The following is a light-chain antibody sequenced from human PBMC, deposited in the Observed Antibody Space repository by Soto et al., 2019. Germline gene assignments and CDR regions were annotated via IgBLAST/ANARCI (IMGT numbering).Light chain of an antibody. V-gene: IGKV3-20*01. CDR2: AAS. Sequence: DIVLTQSPGTLSLSPGDRATLSCRTSRFVSNYYVAWYQQRPGQAPRLLIYAASSSATDIPDRFSGSGSGTDCPLTTSRLEPEDFAVYYCQHYADSPPVFTFGPGTKVEI. CDR3: QHYADSPPVFT. CDR1: RFVSNYY. J-gene: IGKJ3*01.